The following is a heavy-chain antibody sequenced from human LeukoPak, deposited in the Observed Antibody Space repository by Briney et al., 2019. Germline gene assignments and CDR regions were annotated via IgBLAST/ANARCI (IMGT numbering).Heavy chain of an antibody. V-gene: IGHV3-30*18. J-gene: IGHJ4*02. D-gene: IGHD1-26*01. CDR1: GFTFSSYG. Sequence: GGSLRLSCAASGFTFSSYGMHWVRQAPGKGLEWVAVISYDGSDKYYADSVKGRFTISRDNSKNTLYLQMNSLRAEDTAVYYCAKAPPLWEYFDYWGQGTLVTVSS. CDR3: AKAPPLWEYFDY. CDR2: ISYDGSDK.